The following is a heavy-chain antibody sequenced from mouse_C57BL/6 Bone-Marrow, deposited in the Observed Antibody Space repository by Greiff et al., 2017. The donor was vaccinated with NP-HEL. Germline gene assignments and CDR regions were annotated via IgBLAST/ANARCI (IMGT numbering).Heavy chain of an antibody. CDR2: IYPGSGNT. J-gene: IGHJ2*01. D-gene: IGHD1-1*01. CDR3: ARSGEDYYGLYYFDY. CDR1: GYTFTDYY. Sequence: QVTLKESGAELVRPGASVKLSCKASGYTFTDYYINWVKQRPGQGLEWIARIYPGSGNTYYNEKFKGKATLTAEKSSSTAYMQLSSLTSEDSAVYFCARSGEDYYGLYYFDYWGQGTTLTVSS. V-gene: IGHV1-76*01.